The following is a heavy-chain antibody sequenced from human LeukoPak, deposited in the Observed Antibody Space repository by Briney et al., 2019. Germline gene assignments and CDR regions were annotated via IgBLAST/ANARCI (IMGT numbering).Heavy chain of an antibody. D-gene: IGHD2/OR15-2a*01. V-gene: IGHV4-34*01. CDR2: INHSGST. J-gene: IGHJ4*02. Sequence: SETLSLTCAVYGGSFSGYYWSWIRQPPGKGLEWIGEINHSGSTNYNPSLKSRVTISVDTSKNQFSLKLSSVTAADTAVYYCASATTIALSFAYWGQGTWSPSPQ. CDR3: ASATTIALSFAY. CDR1: GGSFSGYY.